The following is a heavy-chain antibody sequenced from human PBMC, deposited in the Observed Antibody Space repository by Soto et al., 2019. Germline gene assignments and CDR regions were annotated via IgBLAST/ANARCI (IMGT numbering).Heavy chain of an antibody. Sequence: SGPTLVNPTQTLTLTCTFSGFSLSTSGMCVSWIRQPPGKALEWLALIDWDDDKYYSTSLKTRLTISKDTSKNQVVLTMTNMDPVDTATYYCARAPAAGTFSVVYGMDVWGQGTTVTVSS. CDR1: GFSLSTSGMC. V-gene: IGHV2-70*01. CDR2: IDWDDDK. D-gene: IGHD6-13*01. CDR3: ARAPAAGTFSVVYGMDV. J-gene: IGHJ6*02.